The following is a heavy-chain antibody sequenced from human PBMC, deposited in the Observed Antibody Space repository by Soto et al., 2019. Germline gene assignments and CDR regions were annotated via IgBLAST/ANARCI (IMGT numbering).Heavy chain of an antibody. V-gene: IGHV1-69*13. CDR3: ARGPLSQQLELLSEYFQH. J-gene: IGHJ1*01. Sequence: SVKVSCKASGGTFSSYAISWVRQAPGQGLEWMGGIIPIFGTANYAQKFQGRVTITADESTSTAYMELSSLRSEDTALYYCARGPLSQQLELLSEYFQHWGQGTLVTVSS. CDR1: GGTFSSYA. CDR2: IIPIFGTA. D-gene: IGHD1-26*01.